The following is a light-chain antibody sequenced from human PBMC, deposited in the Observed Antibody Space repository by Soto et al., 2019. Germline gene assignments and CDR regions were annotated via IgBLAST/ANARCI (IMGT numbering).Light chain of an antibody. J-gene: IGLJ2*01. Sequence: QPVLIQPPSSSGTPGQRVTISCSGSGSNIGINVVHWYQQLPGTAPKLLMYMTNERPSGVPDRFSGSKSGTSASLAISGLRSEDEADSYCAAWDDRLDGMLFGGGTKLTVL. CDR3: AAWDDRLDGML. V-gene: IGLV1-44*01. CDR2: MTN. CDR1: GSNIGINV.